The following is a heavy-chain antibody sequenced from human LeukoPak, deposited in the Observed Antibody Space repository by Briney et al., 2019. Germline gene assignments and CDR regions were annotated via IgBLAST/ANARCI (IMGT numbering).Heavy chain of an antibody. V-gene: IGHV3-11*05. Sequence: GGSLRLSCAASGFTFSDYYMSWIRQAPGKGLGWVSYISSSSSYTNYADSVKGRFTISRDNAKNSLYLQMNSLRAEDTALYYCAKDPAAMGEYFQHWGQGTLVTVSS. J-gene: IGHJ1*01. CDR2: ISSSSSYT. D-gene: IGHD2-2*01. CDR3: AKDPAAMGEYFQH. CDR1: GFTFSDYY.